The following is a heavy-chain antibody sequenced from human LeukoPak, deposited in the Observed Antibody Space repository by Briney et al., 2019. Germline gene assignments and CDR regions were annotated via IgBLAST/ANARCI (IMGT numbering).Heavy chain of an antibody. Sequence: ASVTVSFKASGYTFTSYGISWVRQAPGQGLEWMEWISAYNGNTNYAQKLQGRVTMTTDTSTSTAYMELRSLRSDDTAVYYCARDIYSYNDYWGQGTLVTVSS. CDR3: ARDIYSYNDY. D-gene: IGHD5-18*01. V-gene: IGHV1-18*01. J-gene: IGHJ4*02. CDR2: ISAYNGNT. CDR1: GYTFTSYG.